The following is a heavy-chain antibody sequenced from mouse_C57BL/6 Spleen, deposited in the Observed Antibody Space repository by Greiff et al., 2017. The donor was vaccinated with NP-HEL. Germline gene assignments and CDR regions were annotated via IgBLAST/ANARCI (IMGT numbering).Heavy chain of an antibody. D-gene: IGHD2-4*01. J-gene: IGHJ3*01. CDR1: GYAFSSSW. CDR2: IYPGDGDT. CDR3: LIYYDYDWFAY. V-gene: IGHV1-82*01. Sequence: VQRVESGPELVKPGASVKISCKASGYAFSSSWMNWVKQRPGKGLEWIGRIYPGDGDTNYNGKFKGKATLTADKSSSTAYMQLSSLTSEDSAAYFCLIYYDYDWFAYWGQGTLVTVSA.